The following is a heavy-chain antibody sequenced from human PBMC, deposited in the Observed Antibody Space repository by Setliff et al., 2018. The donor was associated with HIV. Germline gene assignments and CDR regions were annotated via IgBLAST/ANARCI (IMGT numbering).Heavy chain of an antibody. V-gene: IGHV1-2*02. CDR3: ARSHAVAFDI. Sequence: ASVKVSCKASGYTFTYLFIHWVRLAPGRGLEWMGVINPKSGDTNYAQKFQGRVTITADTSTSTVYMELSSLRSEDTAVYYCARSHAVAFDIWGQGTMVTVSS. D-gene: IGHD4-4*01. CDR1: GYTFTYLF. J-gene: IGHJ3*02. CDR2: INPKSGDT.